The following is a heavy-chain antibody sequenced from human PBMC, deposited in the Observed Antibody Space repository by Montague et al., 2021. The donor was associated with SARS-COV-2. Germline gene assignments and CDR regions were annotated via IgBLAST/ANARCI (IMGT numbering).Heavy chain of an antibody. CDR1: GFTFSSYA. Sequence: SLRLSCAASGFTFSSYAMSWVRQAPGKELEWVSAISGSGGSTYYADSVKGRFTISRDNSKNTLYLQMNSLRAEDTAVYYCAKDIYGSGSYSDNFDYWGQGTLVTVSS. J-gene: IGHJ4*02. V-gene: IGHV3-23*01. CDR3: AKDIYGSGSYSDNFDY. D-gene: IGHD3-10*01. CDR2: ISGSGGST.